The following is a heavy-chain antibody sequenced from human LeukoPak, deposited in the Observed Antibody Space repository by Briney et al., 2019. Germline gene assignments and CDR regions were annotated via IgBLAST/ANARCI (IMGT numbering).Heavy chain of an antibody. CDR1: GFTFSSYW. CDR2: IKQDGSEK. J-gene: IGHJ4*02. D-gene: IGHD1-26*01. Sequence: GGSLRLSCAASGFTFSSYWMSWVRQAPGKGLEWVAIIKQDGSEKYYLDSVKGRFTISRDNAENSLHLQMNSLRAEDTAVYYCARDTSSIVGPRFDYWGQGTLVTVSS. V-gene: IGHV3-7*01. CDR3: ARDTSSIVGPRFDY.